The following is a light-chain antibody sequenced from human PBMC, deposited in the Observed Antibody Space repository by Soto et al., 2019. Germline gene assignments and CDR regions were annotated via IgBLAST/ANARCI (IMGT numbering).Light chain of an antibody. Sequence: QSVLTQPASGSGSPGQSITISCTGTSSDVGGYNYVSWYQQHPGKAPKLMIYDVSNRPSGVSNRFSGSKSGNTASLTISGLQAEDEADYYCSSYTRSSTLDVVFGGGTTVTV. CDR2: DVS. CDR3: SSYTRSSTLDVV. V-gene: IGLV2-14*01. J-gene: IGLJ2*01. CDR1: SSDVGGYNY.